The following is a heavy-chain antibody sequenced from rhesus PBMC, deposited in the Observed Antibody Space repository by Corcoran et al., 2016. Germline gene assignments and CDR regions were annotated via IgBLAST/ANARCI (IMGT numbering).Heavy chain of an antibody. Sequence: QLQLQESGPGLVKPSETLSVTCAVSGGSISSSYWSWIRQAPGKGLEWIGYIYDSGSSTNYNPSLKSRVTLSVDTSKNQLTLKLSSVTTADTAVYYCARGYSYSYWGQGVLVTVSS. CDR3: ARGYSYSY. D-gene: IGHD5-36*02. V-gene: IGHV4-169*01. J-gene: IGHJ4*01. CDR2: IYDSGSST. CDR1: GGSISSSY.